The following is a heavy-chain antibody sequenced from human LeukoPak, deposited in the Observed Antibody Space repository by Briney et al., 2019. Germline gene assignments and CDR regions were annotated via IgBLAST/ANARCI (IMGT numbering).Heavy chain of an antibody. D-gene: IGHD3-16*02. CDR1: GGSFSSSTYY. CDR3: ASLRLGELSPIDF. J-gene: IGHJ4*02. V-gene: IGHV4-39*01. Sequence: SETLSLTCTVSGGSFSSSTYYWGWIRQPPGKGLEWIGSIHYGGATYYNPSLKGRVTISVDASKNQFSLKLKSVTAADTAVYYCASLRLGELSPIDFWGQGTLVTVSS. CDR2: IHYGGAT.